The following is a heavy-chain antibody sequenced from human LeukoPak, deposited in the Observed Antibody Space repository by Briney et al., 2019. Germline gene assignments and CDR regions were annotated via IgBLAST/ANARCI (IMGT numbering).Heavy chain of an antibody. CDR3: ADLGGHGVG. J-gene: IGHJ4*02. Sequence: AGSLRLSCAASGFTFSNAWMSWVRQAPGKGLEWVGRIKSKTDGGTTEYAAPVKGRFTISRDDSKTTLYLQMNSLKTEDTAVYYCADLGGHGVGWGQGTLASASS. CDR1: GFTFSNAW. V-gene: IGHV3-15*01. CDR2: IKSKTDGGTT. D-gene: IGHD3-10*01.